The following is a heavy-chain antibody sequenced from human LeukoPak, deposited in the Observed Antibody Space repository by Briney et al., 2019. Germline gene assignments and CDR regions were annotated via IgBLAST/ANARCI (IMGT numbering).Heavy chain of an antibody. CDR1: GGSFRGYY. J-gene: IGHJ5*02. V-gene: IGHV4-34*01. CDR3: ARGTRSIGITMVRGVMYPFDP. Sequence: PSETLSLTCAVYGGSFRGYYWSWIRQPPGKGLEWVGEINHSGRTNYKPSLKSRVTISVDTSKNQFSLKLSSVTAADTAVYYCARGTRSIGITMVRGVMYPFDPWGQGTLVTVSS. D-gene: IGHD3-10*01. CDR2: INHSGRT.